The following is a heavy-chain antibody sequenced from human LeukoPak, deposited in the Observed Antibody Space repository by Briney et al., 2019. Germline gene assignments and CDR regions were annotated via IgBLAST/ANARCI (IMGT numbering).Heavy chain of an antibody. Sequence: GGSLRLSCAACGFTFSSYAMHWVRQAPAKGLEWVSVIYSGGSTYYADSVKGRFTISRDNSKNTLYLQMNSLRAEDTAMYYCARDSRRDGYNYQDRSSYYFDYWGQGTLVTVSS. V-gene: IGHV3-53*01. CDR2: IYSGGST. CDR1: GFTFSSYA. D-gene: IGHD5-24*01. J-gene: IGHJ4*02. CDR3: ARDSRRDGYNYQDRSSYYFDY.